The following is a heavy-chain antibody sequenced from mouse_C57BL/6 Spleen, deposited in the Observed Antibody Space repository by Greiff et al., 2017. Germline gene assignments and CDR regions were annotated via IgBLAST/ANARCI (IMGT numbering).Heavy chain of an antibody. CDR3: AKGPYGNYLWYFDV. CDR2: INPSNGGT. V-gene: IGHV1-53*01. D-gene: IGHD2-10*02. CDR1: GYTFTSYW. J-gene: IGHJ1*03. Sequence: VQLQQPGTELVKPGASVKLSCKASGYTFTSYWMHWVKQRPGQGLEWIGNINPSNGGTNYNEKFKSKATLTVDKSSSTAYMQLSSLTSEDSAVYYCAKGPYGNYLWYFDVWGTGTTVTVSS.